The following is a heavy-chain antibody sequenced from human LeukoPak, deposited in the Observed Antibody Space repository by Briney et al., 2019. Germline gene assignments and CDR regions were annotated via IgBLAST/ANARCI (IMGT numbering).Heavy chain of an antibody. Sequence: SETLSLTCSVSGAPISSGSNYWGWIRQPPGKTLEWIGSIYYSGSTYYNPSLKSPVTISVDMSKNYFSLKLSSVTAADTAIYYCARHRRYYGSGSYYSDFDSWGQGTLVTVSS. D-gene: IGHD3-10*01. V-gene: IGHV4-39*01. CDR2: IYYSGST. J-gene: IGHJ4*02. CDR1: GAPISSGSNY. CDR3: ARHRRYYGSGSYYSDFDS.